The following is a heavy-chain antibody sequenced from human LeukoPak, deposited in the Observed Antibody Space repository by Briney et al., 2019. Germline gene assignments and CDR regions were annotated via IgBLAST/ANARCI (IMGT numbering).Heavy chain of an antibody. CDR1: GYTFTRNG. CDR3: ARLTSGNYYDSRFAFDI. Sequence: ASVKVSCKASGYTFTRNGISWVRQAPGQGLEWTGWISAYNGNTNYAQKLQGRVTMTTDTSTSTAYMELRSLRSDDTAVYYCARLTSGNYYDSRFAFDIWGQGTMVTVSS. D-gene: IGHD3-22*01. V-gene: IGHV1-18*01. J-gene: IGHJ3*02. CDR2: ISAYNGNT.